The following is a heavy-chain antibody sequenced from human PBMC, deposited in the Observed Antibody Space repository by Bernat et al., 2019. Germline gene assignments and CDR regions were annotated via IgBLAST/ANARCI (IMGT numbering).Heavy chain of an antibody. CDR2: INYSGTT. CDR3: ARDRGATIWRV. D-gene: IGHD5-12*01. Sequence: QVQLQESGPGLVKPSQTLSLTCTVSGESITSVGYYWSWIRQFPGKGLEWIGSINYSGTTYYTPSLKSRVNISVDTSKNQFFLKLNSVTASDTAVYYCARDRGATIWRVWGQGNLVTVSS. CDR1: GESITSVGYY. V-gene: IGHV4-31*03. J-gene: IGHJ4*02.